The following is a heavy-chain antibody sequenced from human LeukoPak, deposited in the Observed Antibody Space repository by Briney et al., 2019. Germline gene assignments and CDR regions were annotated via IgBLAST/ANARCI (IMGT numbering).Heavy chain of an antibody. CDR3: ARADRGSYDDDAFDI. D-gene: IGHD1-26*01. Sequence: SETLSLTCTVSGGSISSSSYYWGGIRQPPGKGLECIGYIYYSGSTYYTPSLKSRVTISVDTSKNQFSLKLSSVTAADTAVYYCARADRGSYDDDAFDIWGQGTMVTVSS. CDR1: GGSISSSSYY. J-gene: IGHJ3*02. CDR2: IYYSGST. V-gene: IGHV4-39*01.